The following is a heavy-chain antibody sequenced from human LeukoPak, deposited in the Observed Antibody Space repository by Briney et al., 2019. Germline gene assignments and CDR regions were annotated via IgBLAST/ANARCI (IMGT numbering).Heavy chain of an antibody. D-gene: IGHD3-10*01. CDR1: GGSFSGYY. V-gene: IGHV4-34*01. CDR2: IYHRGST. CDR3: ARGRSVGLLWFGGYVDY. Sequence: SETLSLTCAVYGGSFSGYYWSWSRQPPRKGLEWVGEIYHRGSTNYNPSLKSRVTISIDTSKNQFSLKLSSVTAADTAVYYCARGRSVGLLWFGGYVDYWGQGTLVTVSS. J-gene: IGHJ4*02.